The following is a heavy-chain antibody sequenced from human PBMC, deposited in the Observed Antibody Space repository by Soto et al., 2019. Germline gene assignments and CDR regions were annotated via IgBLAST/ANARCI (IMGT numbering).Heavy chain of an antibody. J-gene: IGHJ4*02. CDR3: ARRGYSSGYNSFDH. V-gene: IGHV4-4*02. Sequence: SETLSLTCAVSGGSISSSNWWSWVRQPPGKGLEWIGEIYHSGSTNYNPSLKSRVTISVDTSKNQFSLKLSSVIAADTAVYYCARRGYSSGYNSFDHWGQGALVTVSS. CDR2: IYHSGST. D-gene: IGHD3-22*01. CDR1: GGSISSSNW.